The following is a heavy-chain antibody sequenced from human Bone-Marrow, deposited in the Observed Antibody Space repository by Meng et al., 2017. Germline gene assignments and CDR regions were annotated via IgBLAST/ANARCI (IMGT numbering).Heavy chain of an antibody. Sequence: SLKISCAASGFTFSSYWMHWVRQAPGKGLEWVSGISWNSGSIGYADSVKGRFTISRDNAKNSLYLQMNSLRAEDTALYYCAKGGYNWNVGAFDIWGQGTMVTVSS. CDR1: GFTFSSYW. CDR2: ISWNSGSI. CDR3: AKGGYNWNVGAFDI. D-gene: IGHD1-20*01. V-gene: IGHV3-9*01. J-gene: IGHJ3*02.